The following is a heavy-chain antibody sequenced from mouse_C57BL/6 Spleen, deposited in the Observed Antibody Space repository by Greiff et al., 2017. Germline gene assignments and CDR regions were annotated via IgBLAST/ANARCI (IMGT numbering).Heavy chain of an antibody. D-gene: IGHD4-1*01. CDR2: INPNNGGT. CDR3: ARGWDPFAY. J-gene: IGHJ3*01. Sequence: VQLKQSGPELVKPGASVKISCKASGYSFTDYNMDWVKQSHGKSLEWIGDINPNNGGTIYNQKFKGKATLTVDKSSSTAYMELRSLTSEDTAVYYCARGWDPFAYWGQGTLVTVSA. V-gene: IGHV1-18*01. CDR1: GYSFTDYN.